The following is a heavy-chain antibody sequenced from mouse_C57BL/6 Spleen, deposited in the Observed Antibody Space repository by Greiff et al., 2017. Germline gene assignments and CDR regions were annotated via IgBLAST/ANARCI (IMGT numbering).Heavy chain of an antibody. V-gene: IGHV1-42*01. CDR1: GYSFTGYY. Sequence: VQLQQSGPELVKPGASVKISCKASGYSFTGYYMNWVKQSPEKSLEWIGEINPSTGGTTYNQKFKAKDTLTVDKSSSTAYMQLKSLTSEDSAVYYCARSYAMDYWGQGTSVTVSS. CDR2: INPSTGGT. J-gene: IGHJ4*01. CDR3: ARSYAMDY.